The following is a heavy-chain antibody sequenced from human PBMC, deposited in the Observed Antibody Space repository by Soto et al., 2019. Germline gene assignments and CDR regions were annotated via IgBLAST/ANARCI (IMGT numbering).Heavy chain of an antibody. CDR1: GGSISIYY. CDR2: IYYSGST. Sequence: SETLSLTCTVSGGSISIYYWRWMRHPPGKGLEWIGYIYYSGSTNYNPSLKSRVTISVDTSKNQFSLKLSSVTAADTAVYYCAREPYYGSGYNWFDPWGQGTLVTVSS. CDR3: AREPYYGSGYNWFDP. J-gene: IGHJ5*02. D-gene: IGHD3-10*01. V-gene: IGHV4-59*01.